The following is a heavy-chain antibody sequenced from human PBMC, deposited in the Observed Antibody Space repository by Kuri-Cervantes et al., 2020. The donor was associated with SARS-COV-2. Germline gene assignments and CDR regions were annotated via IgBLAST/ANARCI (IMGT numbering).Heavy chain of an antibody. CDR2: ISGSGGST. V-gene: IGHV3-23*01. D-gene: IGHD4-17*01. CDR1: GFTFSSYA. Sequence: GESLKISCAASGFTFSSYAMSWVRQAPGKGLEWVPAISGSGGSTYYADSVKGRFTISRDNSKNTLYLQMNSLRAEDTAVYYCAKGFYGDYVGPGAFDIWGQGTMVTVSS. CDR3: AKGFYGDYVGPGAFDI. J-gene: IGHJ3*02.